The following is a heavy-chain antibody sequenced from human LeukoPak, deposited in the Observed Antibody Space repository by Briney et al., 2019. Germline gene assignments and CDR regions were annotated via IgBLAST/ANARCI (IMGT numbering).Heavy chain of an antibody. CDR1: GFTFSSYG. Sequence: GGSLRLSCAASGFTFSSYGIHWVRQAPGEGLEWVAFIRYDGSNKYYADSVKGRFTISRDNSKNTLYLQMNSLRAEDTAVYCCARLSTAAADSDFWGQGTLVTVSS. J-gene: IGHJ4*02. CDR3: ARLSTAAADSDF. CDR2: IRYDGSNK. V-gene: IGHV3-30*02. D-gene: IGHD6-13*01.